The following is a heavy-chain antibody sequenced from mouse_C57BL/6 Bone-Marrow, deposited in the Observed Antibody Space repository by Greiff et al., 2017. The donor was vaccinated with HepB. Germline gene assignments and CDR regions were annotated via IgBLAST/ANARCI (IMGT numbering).Heavy chain of an antibody. V-gene: IGHV10-1*01. CDR2: IRSKSNNYAT. CDR1: GFSFNTYA. D-gene: IGHD1-1*02. J-gene: IGHJ4*01. CDR3: VSLMASMDY. Sequence: EVQRVESGGGLVQPKGSLKLSCAASGFSFNTYAMNWVRQAPGKGLEWVARIRSKSNNYATYYADSVKDRFTISRDDSESMLYLQMNNLKTEDTAMYFCVSLMASMDYWGQGTSVTVSS.